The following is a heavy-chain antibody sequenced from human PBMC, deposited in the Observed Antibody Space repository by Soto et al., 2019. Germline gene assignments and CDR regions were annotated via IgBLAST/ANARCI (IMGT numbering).Heavy chain of an antibody. V-gene: IGHV1-18*01. CDR1: GYTFINYD. D-gene: IGHD4-17*01. CDR2: ISANSGNT. Sequence: QVQLVQSGAEVKKLGASVKVSCKTSGYTFINYDVSWVRQAPGQGLEWMGWISANSGNTNYAQNLQGRVTMTTDTSTSTAYMELRSLRSDDTAVYYCARRPPFSSGDFVTYYFDHWGQGTLVTVSS. J-gene: IGHJ4*02. CDR3: ARRPPFSSGDFVTYYFDH.